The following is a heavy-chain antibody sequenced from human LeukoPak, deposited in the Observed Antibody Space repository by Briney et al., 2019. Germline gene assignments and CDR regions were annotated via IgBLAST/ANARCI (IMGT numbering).Heavy chain of an antibody. CDR2: MNPNSGNT. D-gene: IGHD3-22*01. V-gene: IGHV1-8*03. Sequence: GASVKVSCKASGYTFTSYDINWVRQATGQGLEWMGWMNPNSGNTGYVQKFQGRVTITRNTSISTAYMELSSLRSEDTAVYYCASPAAEYYYDSSDAFDIWGQGTMVTVSS. CDR3: ASPAAEYYYDSSDAFDI. J-gene: IGHJ3*02. CDR1: GYTFTSYD.